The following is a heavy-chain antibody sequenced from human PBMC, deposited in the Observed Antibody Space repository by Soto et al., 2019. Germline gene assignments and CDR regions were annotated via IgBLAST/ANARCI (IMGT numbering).Heavy chain of an antibody. D-gene: IGHD2-2*01. CDR3: ARGYLEYCSSISLTECGMDV. V-gene: IGHV1-69*02. J-gene: IGHJ6*02. CDR2: IIPILGIT. Sequence: QVQLVQSGAEVKKPGSSVKVSCKASGGTFSSYTISWVRQAPGQGLEWMGRIIPILGITNYAQKFQGRVTITADKSTSTAYMELSSLRSEDTAVYFCARGYLEYCSSISLTECGMDVWGQGTTVTVSS. CDR1: GGTFSSYT.